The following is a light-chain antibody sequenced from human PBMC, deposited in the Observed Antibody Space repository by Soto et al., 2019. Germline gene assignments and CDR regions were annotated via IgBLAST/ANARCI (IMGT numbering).Light chain of an antibody. CDR1: QSLLSSNGNNY. CDR2: LGS. V-gene: IGKV2-28*01. J-gene: IGKJ4*01. Sequence: DIVLTQSPLSLPVTPGEPASISCRSSQSLLSSNGNNYLDWYLQKPGQSPQVLIYLGSNRASGVPDRFSGRGSGTDFTLEISGVEAEDVGVYYCMQGLTTPLSFGGGTKVEIK. CDR3: MQGLTTPLS.